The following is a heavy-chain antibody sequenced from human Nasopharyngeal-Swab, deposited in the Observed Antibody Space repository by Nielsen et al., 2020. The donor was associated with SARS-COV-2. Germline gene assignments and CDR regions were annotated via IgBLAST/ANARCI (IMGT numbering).Heavy chain of an antibody. J-gene: IGHJ4*02. D-gene: IGHD3-3*01. CDR3: TTAITIFGVVIPGGY. CDR2: IKSKTDGGTT. V-gene: IGHV3-15*01. Sequence: VRQAPGKGLEWVGRIKSKTDGGTTDYAAPAKGRFTISRDDSKNTLYLQMNSLKTEDTAVYYCTTAITIFGVVIPGGYWGQGTLVTVSS.